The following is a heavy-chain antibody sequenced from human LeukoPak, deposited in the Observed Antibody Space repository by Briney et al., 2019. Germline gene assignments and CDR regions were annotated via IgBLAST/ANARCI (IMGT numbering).Heavy chain of an antibody. CDR1: GFTFSSYA. CDR2: ISGSGGST. CDR3: AHERGSCSSTSCHNWFDP. Sequence: GGSLRLSCAASGFTFSSYAMSWVRQAPGKGLEWVSAISGSGGSTYYADSVEGRFTISRDNSKNTLYLQMNSLRAEDTAVYYCAHERGSCSSTSCHNWFDPWGQGTLVTVSS. J-gene: IGHJ5*02. D-gene: IGHD2-2*01. V-gene: IGHV3-23*01.